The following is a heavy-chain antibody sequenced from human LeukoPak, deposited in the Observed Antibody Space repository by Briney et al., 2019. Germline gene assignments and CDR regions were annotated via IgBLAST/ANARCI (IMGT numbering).Heavy chain of an antibody. CDR1: GGSISSSTYN. Sequence: SETLSLTCTVSGGSISSSTYNWGWIRQPPGKGLEWIGYFYYSGSTNHNPSLKSRVTISVDTSKNQFSLKLSSVTAADTAFYYCARLVGSSWYHEVLLGRDYWGQGTLVTVSS. J-gene: IGHJ4*02. CDR2: FYYSGST. CDR3: ARLVGSSWYHEVLLGRDY. D-gene: IGHD6-13*01. V-gene: IGHV4-61*05.